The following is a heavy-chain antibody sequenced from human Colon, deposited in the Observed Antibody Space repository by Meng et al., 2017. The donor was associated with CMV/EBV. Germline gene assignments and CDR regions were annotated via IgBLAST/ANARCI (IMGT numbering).Heavy chain of an antibody. V-gene: IGHV1-2*02. J-gene: IGHJ5*02. CDR1: GYTFTGHY. Sequence: GESLKISCKASGYTFTGHYIHWVRQAPGQGLEWMGWINPNSGGTNYAQKFQGRVTMTSDTSISTAYMELSRLRYDDTAVYYCAKEVAPRLYDFWSGYSPFDPWGQGTLVTVSS. CDR2: INPNSGGT. D-gene: IGHD3-3*01. CDR3: AKEVAPRLYDFWSGYSPFDP.